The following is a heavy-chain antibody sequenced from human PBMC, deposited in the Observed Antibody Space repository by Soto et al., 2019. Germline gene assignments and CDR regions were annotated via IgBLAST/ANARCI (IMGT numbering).Heavy chain of an antibody. J-gene: IGHJ4*02. D-gene: IGHD3-22*01. CDR3: ARQRGYSTAYFDY. Sequence: QLQLQESGPGLVKPSETLSLTCTVSGGSISSSSYYWGWIRQPPGKGLEWIGSIYYSGSTYYNPSLKSRVTISVDTSKNQFSLKLSSVTAADTAVYYCARQRGYSTAYFDYWGQGTLVTVSS. V-gene: IGHV4-39*01. CDR2: IYYSGST. CDR1: GGSISSSSYY.